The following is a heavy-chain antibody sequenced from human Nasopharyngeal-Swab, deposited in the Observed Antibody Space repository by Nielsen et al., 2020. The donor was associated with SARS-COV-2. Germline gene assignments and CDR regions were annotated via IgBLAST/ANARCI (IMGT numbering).Heavy chain of an antibody. Sequence: WVRQAPGQGLEWMGWMNPNSGNTGYAQKFQGRVTMTRNTSISTAYMELSSLRSEDTAVYYCARGEYCSGGSCYFTFQHWGQGTLVTVSS. CDR2: MNPNSGNT. J-gene: IGHJ1*01. V-gene: IGHV1-8*01. CDR3: ARGEYCSGGSCYFTFQH. D-gene: IGHD2-15*01.